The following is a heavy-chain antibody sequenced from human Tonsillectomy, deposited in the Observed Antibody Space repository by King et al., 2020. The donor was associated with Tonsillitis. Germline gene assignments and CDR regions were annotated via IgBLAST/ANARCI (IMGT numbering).Heavy chain of an antibody. CDR1: GGSISSYY. J-gene: IGHJ5*01. D-gene: IGHD3-3*01. CDR2: VYYSGST. V-gene: IGHV4-59*01. CDR3: ARIYDFWSGYHYNWFDP. Sequence: VQLQESGPGLVKPSETLSLTCSVSGGSISSYYWSWIRQPPGKGLEWIGYVYYSGSTNYNPSLKSRVTISVDTSKNQFSLKLTSVTAADTAVYYCARIYDFWSGYHYNWFDPWGQGTLVTVSS.